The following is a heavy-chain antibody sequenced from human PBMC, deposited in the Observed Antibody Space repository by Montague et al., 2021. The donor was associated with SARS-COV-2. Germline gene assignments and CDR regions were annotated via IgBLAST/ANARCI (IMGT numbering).Heavy chain of an antibody. Sequence: TLSLTCTVSGGSISSGGYYWSWIRQHPGKGLEWIGYIYYSGSTYYNPSHKSRVTISVDTSKNQFSLKLSSVTAADTAVYYCARASGKKTIFGVVISYFDYWGQGTLVTVSS. CDR3: ARASGKKTIFGVVISYFDY. V-gene: IGHV4-31*03. CDR2: IYYSGST. CDR1: GGSISSGGYY. J-gene: IGHJ4*02. D-gene: IGHD3-3*01.